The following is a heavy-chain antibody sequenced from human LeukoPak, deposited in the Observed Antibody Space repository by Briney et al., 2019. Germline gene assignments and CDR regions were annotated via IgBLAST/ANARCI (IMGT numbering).Heavy chain of an antibody. D-gene: IGHD6-13*01. J-gene: IGHJ6*03. Sequence: ASVKVSCKASGYTFTSYDINWVRQATGQGLEWMGGIIPIFGTANYAQKFQGRVTITADESTSTAYMELSSLRSEDTAVYYCARCIGSFAYYYYMDVWGKGTTVTVSS. V-gene: IGHV1-69*13. CDR3: ARCIGSFAYYYYMDV. CDR2: IIPIFGTA. CDR1: GYTFTSYD.